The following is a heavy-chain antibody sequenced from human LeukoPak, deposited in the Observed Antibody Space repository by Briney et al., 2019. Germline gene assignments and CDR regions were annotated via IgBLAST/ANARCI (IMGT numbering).Heavy chain of an antibody. CDR1: GFTFSSYW. CDR2: INSDGSST. J-gene: IGHJ3*02. CDR3: ASGSGYTAFDI. V-gene: IGHV3-74*01. D-gene: IGHD5-12*01. Sequence: PGGSLRLSCAASGFTFSSYWMHWVRQAPGKGLVWVSRINSDGSSTSYADSVKGRFTISRDSAKNTLYLQMNSLRAEDTAVYYCASGSGYTAFDIWGQGTMVTVSS.